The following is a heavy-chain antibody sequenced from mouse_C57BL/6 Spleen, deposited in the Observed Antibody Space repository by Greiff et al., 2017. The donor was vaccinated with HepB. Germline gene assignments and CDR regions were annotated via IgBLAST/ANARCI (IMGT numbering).Heavy chain of an antibody. V-gene: IGHV1-55*01. J-gene: IGHJ3*01. D-gene: IGHD3-1*01. Sequence: VQLQQPGAELVKPGASVKMSCKASGYTFTSYWITWVKQRPGQGLEWIGDIYPGSGSTNYNEKFKSKATLTVDKSSSTAYMQLSSLTSEDSAVYYCSGDCEFAYWGQGTLVTVSA. CDR2: IYPGSGST. CDR3: SGDCEFAY. CDR1: GYTFTSYW.